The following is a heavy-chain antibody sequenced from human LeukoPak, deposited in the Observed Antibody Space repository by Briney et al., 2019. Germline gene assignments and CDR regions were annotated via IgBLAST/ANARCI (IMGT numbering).Heavy chain of an antibody. Sequence: ASVKVSCKASGYTFTSYGISWVRQAPGQGLEWMGWISAYNGNTNYAQKLQGRVTMTTDTSTSTAYMELRSLRSDDAAVYYCARRSSIAARRAIDYWGQGTLVTVSS. CDR1: GYTFTSYG. D-gene: IGHD6-6*01. CDR3: ARRSSIAARRAIDY. V-gene: IGHV1-18*01. J-gene: IGHJ4*02. CDR2: ISAYNGNT.